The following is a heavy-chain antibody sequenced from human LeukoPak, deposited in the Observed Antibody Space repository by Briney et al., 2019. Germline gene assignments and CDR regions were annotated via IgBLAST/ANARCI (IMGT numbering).Heavy chain of an antibody. CDR3: VPLCGGSCYRFDY. Sequence: GGSLRLSCAASGFTFSSYAMHWVRQAPGKGLEWVAVISYDGSNKYYADSVKGRFTVSRDNAKKSLYLQMDSLRAEDTAVYYCVPLCGGSCYRFDYWGQGTLVTVSS. V-gene: IGHV3-30-3*01. D-gene: IGHD2-15*01. CDR2: ISYDGSNK. J-gene: IGHJ4*02. CDR1: GFTFSSYA.